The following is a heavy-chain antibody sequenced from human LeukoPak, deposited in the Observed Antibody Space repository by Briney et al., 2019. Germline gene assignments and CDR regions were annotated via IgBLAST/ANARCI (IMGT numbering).Heavy chain of an antibody. Sequence: SQTLSLTCTVSGGSISSGDYYWSWIRQPPGKGLEWIGYIYYSGSTYYNPSLKSRVTISVDTSKNQFSLKLSSVTAADTAVYYCASTYSSSWIFDYWGQGTLVTVSS. V-gene: IGHV4-30-4*01. D-gene: IGHD6-13*01. CDR1: GGSISSGDYY. CDR2: IYYSGST. J-gene: IGHJ4*02. CDR3: ASTYSSSWIFDY.